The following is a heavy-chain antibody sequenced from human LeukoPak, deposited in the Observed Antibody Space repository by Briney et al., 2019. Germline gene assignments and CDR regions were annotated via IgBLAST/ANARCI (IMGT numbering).Heavy chain of an antibody. CDR1: GHTLTELS. Sequence: ASVKVSCKVSGHTLTELSMHWVRQPPVKGPEWMGGFEPEPGETVYAQRFHGRVSMTEDTSTDTAYMELSSLKSEDTAVYYCATIPMVRGHIPYYFDYWGQGTLVTVSS. CDR3: ATIPMVRGHIPYYFDY. J-gene: IGHJ4*02. D-gene: IGHD3-10*01. CDR2: FEPEPGET. V-gene: IGHV1-24*01.